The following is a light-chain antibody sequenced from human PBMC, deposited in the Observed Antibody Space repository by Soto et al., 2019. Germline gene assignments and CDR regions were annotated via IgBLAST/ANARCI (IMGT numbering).Light chain of an antibody. CDR3: KHYGSSPLT. Sequence: EIVMTQSPATLSVSPGERATVSCRASQSISSNLAWYQQKPGQAPRLLIYGASTRPTGIPARFSGSGSGTYFTLTLSRMEPEDFAVYYCKHYGSSPLTFGPGTKVDIK. J-gene: IGKJ3*01. CDR2: GAS. V-gene: IGKV3-15*01. CDR1: QSISSN.